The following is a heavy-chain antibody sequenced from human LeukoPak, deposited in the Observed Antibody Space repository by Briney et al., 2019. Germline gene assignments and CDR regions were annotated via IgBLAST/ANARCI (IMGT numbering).Heavy chain of an antibody. CDR1: GFPFSSYW. CDR2: IKQDGSKK. Sequence: GGSLRLSCVASGFPFSSYWMNWVRQAPGKGLEWVANIKQDGSKKSYVDSVKGRFTISRDNSKNTLYLQMNSLRAEDTAVYYCARVPRSNTVTMLFDYWGQGTLVTVSS. V-gene: IGHV3-7*01. D-gene: IGHD4-17*01. CDR3: ARVPRSNTVTMLFDY. J-gene: IGHJ4*02.